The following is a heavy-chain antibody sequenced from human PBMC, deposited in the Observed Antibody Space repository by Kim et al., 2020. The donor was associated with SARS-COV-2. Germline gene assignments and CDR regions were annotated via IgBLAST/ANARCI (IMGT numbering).Heavy chain of an antibody. V-gene: IGHV3-11*01. CDR2: ISTRGESI. D-gene: IGHD5-12*01. CDR3: ARSGNGYNAFGI. J-gene: IGHJ4*02. CDR1: GLSFSDSY. Sequence: GGSLRLSCAASGLSFSDSYMNWVRQAPGKGLEWLSFISTRGESIFYADSVEGRFTISRDNAKNSLYLLMNYLRDEDTAVYYCARSGNGYNAFGIWGQGDLVTVSS.